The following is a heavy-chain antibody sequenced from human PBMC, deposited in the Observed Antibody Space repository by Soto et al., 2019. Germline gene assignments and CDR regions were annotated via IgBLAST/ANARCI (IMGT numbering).Heavy chain of an antibody. CDR2: IYYSGST. CDR3: ARPILRDGYDYGMDV. Sequence: QVQLQESGPGLVKPSETLSLTCTVSGGSISSYYWSWIRQPPGKGLEWIGYIYYSGSTNYNPSLKSRVTISVDTSKNQYSLKLSSVTAADTAVYYCARPILRDGYDYGMDVWGQGTTVTVSS. CDR1: GGSISSYY. V-gene: IGHV4-59*01. J-gene: IGHJ6*02.